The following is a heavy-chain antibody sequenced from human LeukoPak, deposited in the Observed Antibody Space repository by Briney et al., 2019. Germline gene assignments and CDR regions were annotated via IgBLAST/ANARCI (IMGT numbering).Heavy chain of an antibody. V-gene: IGHV4-34*01. CDR1: GGSFSGYY. CDR3: ARAPRIAVAGTTGGWFDP. CDR2: INHSGST. J-gene: IGHJ5*02. D-gene: IGHD6-19*01. Sequence: SETLSLTCAVYGGSFSGYYWSWIRQPPGKGLEWIGEINHSGSTNYNPSLKGRVTISVDTSKNQFSLKLSSVTAADTAVYYCARAPRIAVAGTTGGWFDPWGQGTLVTVSS.